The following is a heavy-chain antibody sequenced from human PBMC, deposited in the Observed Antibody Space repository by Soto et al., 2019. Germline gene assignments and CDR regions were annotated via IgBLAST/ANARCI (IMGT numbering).Heavy chain of an antibody. Sequence: PSETLSLTCTVSGDSITGSHWNWIRQPLGKPLEWIGYIYYRGSTNYNPSLKSRLTLSVDTSKNQIFLRLNSVTAADTAVYYCASWAIVGLGVNPWFDPWGQGIWFTVSS. CDR2: IYYRGST. CDR1: GDSITGSH. D-gene: IGHD3-16*01. V-gene: IGHV4-59*01. J-gene: IGHJ5*02. CDR3: ASWAIVGLGVNPWFDP.